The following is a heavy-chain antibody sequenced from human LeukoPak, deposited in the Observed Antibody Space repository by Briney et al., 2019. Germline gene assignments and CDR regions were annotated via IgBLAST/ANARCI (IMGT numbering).Heavy chain of an antibody. CDR3: AREPGLGYAFDI. D-gene: IGHD3-10*01. J-gene: IGHJ3*02. CDR2: IKEDGSVQ. Sequence: GGSLRLSCVVSGFTFTSSWMTWVRQAPGKGMEWVANIKEDGSVQHYVDSVKGLFTISRDNAKNSLYLQMNSLRAEDTALYYCAREPGLGYAFDIWGRGTMLTVSS. V-gene: IGHV3-7*01. CDR1: GFTFTSSW.